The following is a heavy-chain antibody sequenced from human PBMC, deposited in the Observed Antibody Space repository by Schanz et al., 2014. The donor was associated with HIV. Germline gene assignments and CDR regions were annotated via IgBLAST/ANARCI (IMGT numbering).Heavy chain of an antibody. CDR3: ARGSWYSSAWYDDYYYYDVDV. CDR2: KSSSSGYI. CDR1: GFTFSYYA. Sequence: VQLVESGGGVVKPGESLRLSCAASGFTFSYYAMNWVRQAPXXXXXXTPPKSSSSGYIYYADSLKGRFTISRDNTNNSLDLQMNSLSAEDTAVYYCARGSWYSSAWYDDYYYYDVDVWGQGTTVTVSS. V-gene: IGHV3-21*01. D-gene: IGHD6-19*01. J-gene: IGHJ6*02.